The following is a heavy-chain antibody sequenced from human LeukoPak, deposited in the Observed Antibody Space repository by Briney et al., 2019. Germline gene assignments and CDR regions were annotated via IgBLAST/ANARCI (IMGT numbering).Heavy chain of an antibody. CDR2: ISYDGSNK. D-gene: IGHD2-21*01. J-gene: IGHJ1*01. Sequence: GRSLRLSCAASGFTFSSYAMHWVRQAPGKGLEWVAVISYDGSNKYYADSVKGRFTISRDNSKNTLYLQMNSLRAEDTAVYYCARDQKYCGGECPGECFQHWGQGTLVTVSS. CDR3: ARDQKYCGGECPGECFQH. V-gene: IGHV3-30*04. CDR1: GFTFSSYA.